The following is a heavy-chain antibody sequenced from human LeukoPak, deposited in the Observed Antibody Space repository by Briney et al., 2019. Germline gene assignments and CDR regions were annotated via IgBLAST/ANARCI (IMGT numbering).Heavy chain of an antibody. D-gene: IGHD3-22*01. CDR3: ARDAIIVVVGAFDI. J-gene: IGHJ3*02. CDR2: ISSSGTTI. Sequence: PGRSLRPSCPASGFTFSDYYMSSIRQAPRKGLEWVSYISSSGTTIFYADSVKGRFTISRDNAKNSLYLQMNSLRAEDTAVYYCARDAIIVVVGAFDIWGQGTMVTVSS. CDR1: GFTFSDYY. V-gene: IGHV3-11*01.